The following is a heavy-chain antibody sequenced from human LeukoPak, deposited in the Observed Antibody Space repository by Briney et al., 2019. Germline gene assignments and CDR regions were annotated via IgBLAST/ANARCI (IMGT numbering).Heavy chain of an antibody. CDR2: IIPIFGTA. CDR3: ARDRGYCSGGSCYSGGYNWFDP. V-gene: IGHV1-69*13. CDR1: GGTFSSYA. D-gene: IGHD2-15*01. J-gene: IGHJ5*02. Sequence: SVNVSCKASGGTFSSYAISWVRQAPGQGLEWMGGIIPIFGTANYAQKFQGRVTITADESTSTAYMELSSLRSEDTAVYYCARDRGYCSGGSCYSGGYNWFDPWGQGTLVTVSS.